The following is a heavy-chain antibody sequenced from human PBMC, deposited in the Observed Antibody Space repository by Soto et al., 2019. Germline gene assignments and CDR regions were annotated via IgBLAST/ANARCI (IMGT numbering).Heavy chain of an antibody. CDR1: GFTFSSYA. D-gene: IGHD6-19*01. J-gene: IGHJ4*02. CDR3: AKSSGWFHPFDY. Sequence: GGSLRLSCAASGFTFSSYALSWGRQAPGKGLEWVSVISGSGGSTYYAESVEGRFTISRDNSKNTLYLQMNSLRADDTAVYYCAKSSGWFHPFDYWGQGTLVTVSS. V-gene: IGHV3-23*01. CDR2: ISGSGGST.